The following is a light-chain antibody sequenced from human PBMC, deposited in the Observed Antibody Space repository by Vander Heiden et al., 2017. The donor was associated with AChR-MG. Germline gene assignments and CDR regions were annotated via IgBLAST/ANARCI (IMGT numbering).Light chain of an antibody. V-gene: IGKV3-20*01. CDR2: GAS. CDR3: QQDASSPLT. J-gene: IGKJ4*01. CDR1: QWVPSRY. Sequence: DIVLTHSPGALSLSPGGRATLSCRASQWVPSRYLAWYQQKPGQAPRLLIYGASSRATGIPDRFRGSGSGTDFSLTISRLEPEDFAVYYCQQDASSPLTFGGGTKVEIK.